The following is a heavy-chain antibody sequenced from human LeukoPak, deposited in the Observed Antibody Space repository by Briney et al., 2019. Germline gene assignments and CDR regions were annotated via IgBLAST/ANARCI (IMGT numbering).Heavy chain of an antibody. Sequence: SDNLSLTCAVSGYSISSNNWWGWIRQPPGKGLEWIGYIYYSGSTYYNPSLKSRLTMSVDTSKNQFSLKLSSVTAVDTAVYYCARNLGRRYFDLWGRGTLVTVSS. CDR3: ARNLGRRYFDL. CDR2: IYYSGST. D-gene: IGHD3-16*01. CDR1: GYSISSNNW. V-gene: IGHV4-28*01. J-gene: IGHJ2*01.